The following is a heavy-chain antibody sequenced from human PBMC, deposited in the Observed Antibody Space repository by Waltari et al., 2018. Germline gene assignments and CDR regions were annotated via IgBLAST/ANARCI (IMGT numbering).Heavy chain of an antibody. CDR1: GLTFGTDW. V-gene: IGHV3-74*01. CDR3: ARDNWGPAY. D-gene: IGHD7-27*01. Sequence: EVQLVESGGGLAQPGGSLRLSCGASGLTFGTDWLHWIRQPPWKGPEVLTRIQRDWGRTDSADSVKGRFTISLDNAKDTLYLQMNSLRADDTAVYYGARDNWGPAYWGQGTLVTVSS. J-gene: IGHJ4*02. CDR2: IQRDWGRT.